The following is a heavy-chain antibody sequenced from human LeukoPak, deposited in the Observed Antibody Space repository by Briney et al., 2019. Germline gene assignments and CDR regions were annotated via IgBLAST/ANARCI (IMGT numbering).Heavy chain of an antibody. CDR1: GYSFTSYW. D-gene: IGHD2-15*01. Sequence: GESLQISCKGSGYSFTSYWIGWVRQMPGKDLEWMGIIYPGDSDTRYSPSFQGQVTISADKSISTAYLQWSSLKGSDTAMYYCARLFATAVAATSVGFDPWGQGTLVTVSS. J-gene: IGHJ5*02. CDR3: ARLFATAVAATSVGFDP. V-gene: IGHV5-51*01. CDR2: IYPGDSDT.